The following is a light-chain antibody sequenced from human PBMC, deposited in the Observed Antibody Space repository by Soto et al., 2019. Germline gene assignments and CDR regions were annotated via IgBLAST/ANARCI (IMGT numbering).Light chain of an antibody. Sequence: QAVVTQEASLTVSPGGTVTLTCGSNTGAVTSAHYPYWFQQKPGQAPRTLIYDTSNKHSWTPARFSGSLLGGKAALTLSGAQPEDEAEYFCLLSYGGTRRVFGTGTKLTVL. CDR3: LLSYGGTRRV. CDR2: DTS. J-gene: IGLJ1*01. V-gene: IGLV7-46*01. CDR1: TGAVTSAHY.